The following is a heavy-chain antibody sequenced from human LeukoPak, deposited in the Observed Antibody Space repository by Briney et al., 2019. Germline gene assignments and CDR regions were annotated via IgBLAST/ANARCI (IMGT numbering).Heavy chain of an antibody. CDR3: ARTYCGGDCYSEPINHYYYYGMDV. CDR2: IYHSGST. Sequence: SETLSFTCSISETSISRSYYYWGWIRQSPGKGLEWIGSIYHSGSTFYNPSLKTRVTISADTSKNQFSLKLSSVTAADTAVYYCARTYCGGDCYSEPINHYYYYGMDVWGQGTTVTVSS. CDR1: ETSISRSYYY. V-gene: IGHV4-39*01. J-gene: IGHJ6*02. D-gene: IGHD2-21*02.